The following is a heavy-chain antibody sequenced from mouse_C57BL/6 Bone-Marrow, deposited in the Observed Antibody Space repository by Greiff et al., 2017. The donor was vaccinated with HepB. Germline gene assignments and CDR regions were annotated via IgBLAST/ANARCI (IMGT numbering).Heavy chain of an antibody. Sequence: QVQLQQPGAELVMPGASVKLSCKASGYTFTSYWMHWVKQRPGQGLEWIGEIDPSDSYTNYNQKFKGKSTLTLDKSSSTAYMQLSSLTSEDSAVYYCARRSSGYVLAYWGQGTLVTVSA. D-gene: IGHD3-2*02. V-gene: IGHV1-69*01. CDR2: IDPSDSYT. CDR3: ARRSSGYVLAY. CDR1: GYTFTSYW. J-gene: IGHJ3*01.